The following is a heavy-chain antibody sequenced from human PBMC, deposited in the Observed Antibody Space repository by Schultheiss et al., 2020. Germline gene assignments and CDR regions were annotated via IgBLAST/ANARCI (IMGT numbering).Heavy chain of an antibody. Sequence: SQTLSLTCTVSGGSISSGGYFWGWIRQPPGKGLEWIGYIYYSGSTNYNPSLKSRVTISVDTSKNQFSLKLSSVTAADTAVYYCARYYDFWSAARYLDVWGQGTTVTVSS. V-gene: IGHV4-61*08. CDR2: IYYSGST. J-gene: IGHJ6*02. D-gene: IGHD3-3*01. CDR1: GGSISSGGYF. CDR3: ARYYDFWSAARYLDV.